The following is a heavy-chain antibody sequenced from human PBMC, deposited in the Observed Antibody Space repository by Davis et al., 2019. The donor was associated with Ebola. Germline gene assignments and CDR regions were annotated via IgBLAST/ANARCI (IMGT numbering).Heavy chain of an antibody. CDR2: ISFDGSNQ. Sequence: GESLKISCAASGFTFSSYVMHWVRRSPGKGLEWVAVISFDGSNQYYADSVKGRFTISRDNSKNTLYLQMNSLRAEDTAVYYCAKPQTSMIVVWDYWGQGTLVTVSS. CDR3: AKPQTSMIVVWDY. CDR1: GFTFSSYV. V-gene: IGHV3-33*05. J-gene: IGHJ4*02. D-gene: IGHD3-22*01.